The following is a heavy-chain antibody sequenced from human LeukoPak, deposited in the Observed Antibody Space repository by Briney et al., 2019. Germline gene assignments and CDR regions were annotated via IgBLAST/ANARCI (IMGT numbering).Heavy chain of an antibody. D-gene: IGHD3-22*01. CDR1: GYSISSGYY. J-gene: IGHJ5*02. CDR3: ARDCMTYYYDSSGLNWFDP. Sequence: SETLSLTCAASGYSISSGYYWGWIRQPPGKGLEWIGSIYHSGSTYYNPSLKSRVTISVDTSKNQFPLKLSSVTAADTAVYYCARDCMTYYYDSSGLNWFDPWGQGTLVTVSS. V-gene: IGHV4-38-2*02. CDR2: IYHSGST.